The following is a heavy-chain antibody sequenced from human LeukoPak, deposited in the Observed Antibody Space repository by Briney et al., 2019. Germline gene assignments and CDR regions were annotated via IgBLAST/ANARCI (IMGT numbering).Heavy chain of an antibody. D-gene: IGHD3-22*01. J-gene: IGHJ4*02. Sequence: ASVKVSCKASGYTFTSYYMHWVRQAPGQGLEWMGIINTSGGSTSYAQKFQGRVTMTRDTSTSTVYMELSSLRSEDTAVYYCARDHNADSSGYPSVYYFDYWGQGTLVTVSS. CDR1: GYTFTSYY. CDR2: INTSGGST. V-gene: IGHV1-46*01. CDR3: ARDHNADSSGYPSVYYFDY.